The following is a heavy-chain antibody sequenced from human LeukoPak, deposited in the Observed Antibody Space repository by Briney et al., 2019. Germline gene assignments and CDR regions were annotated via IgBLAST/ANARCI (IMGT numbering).Heavy chain of an antibody. D-gene: IGHD3-22*01. CDR1: GFTVSSNY. V-gene: IGHV3-66*01. CDR3: ARDIDTSSHYGWFDP. Sequence: GGSLRLSCAASGFTVSSNYMSWVRQAPGKGLEWVSVIYSGGSTYYADSVKGRFTISRDTSKNTVYLQMNSLRAEDTAVYYCARDIDTSSHYGWFDPWGQGTLVTVSS. CDR2: IYSGGST. J-gene: IGHJ5*02.